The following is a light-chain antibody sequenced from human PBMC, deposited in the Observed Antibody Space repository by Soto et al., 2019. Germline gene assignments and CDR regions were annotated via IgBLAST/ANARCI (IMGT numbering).Light chain of an antibody. J-gene: IGLJ2*01. V-gene: IGLV2-14*03. CDR3: SSYTSSSTRV. CDR2: DVN. Sequence: QSALTQPASVSGSPGQSITISCTGTNSDVGGFNYVSWYQHHPGKAPKLMIYDVNYRPSGVSNRFSGSKSDNTASLTISGLQAEDEADYYCSSYTSSSTRVFGGGTQLTVL. CDR1: NSDVGGFNY.